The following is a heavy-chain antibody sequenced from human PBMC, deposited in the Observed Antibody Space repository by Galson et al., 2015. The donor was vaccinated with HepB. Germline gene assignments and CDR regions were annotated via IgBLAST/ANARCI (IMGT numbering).Heavy chain of an antibody. Sequence: SVKVSCKASGYTFTSYAMHWVRQAPGQRLEWMGWINAGNGNTKYSQKFQGRVTITRDTSASTAYMELSSVTAADTAVYYCARGIVGATIDYWGQGTLVTVSS. V-gene: IGHV1-3*01. CDR2: INAGNGNT. CDR3: ARGIVGATIDY. CDR1: GYTFTSYA. J-gene: IGHJ4*02. D-gene: IGHD1-26*01.